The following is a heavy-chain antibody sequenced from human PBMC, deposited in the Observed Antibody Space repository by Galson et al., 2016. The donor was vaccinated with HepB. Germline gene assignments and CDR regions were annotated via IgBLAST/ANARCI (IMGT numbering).Heavy chain of an antibody. CDR3: AKESYAAGSYFRGDFDY. J-gene: IGHJ4*02. D-gene: IGHD3-10*01. CDR2: LSYAGGTE. Sequence: LEWVAVLSYAGGTEYYADSVKGRFTISRDNSKNTLYLQMSSLKPEDTAVYYCAKESYAAGSYFRGDFDYWGQGTLVSVSS. V-gene: IGHV3-30*18.